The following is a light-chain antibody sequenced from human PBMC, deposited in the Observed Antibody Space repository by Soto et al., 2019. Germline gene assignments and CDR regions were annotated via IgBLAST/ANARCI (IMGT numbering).Light chain of an antibody. Sequence: ENVLTQSPGTLSLSPGERATLSCRASQNVISRYLAWYQQKPGQAPSLLVYATSSRAAGIPDRFSGSGSGTDFTLTISSLEPEDFAVYYWQQYYSSHLTFGGGTKVEIK. CDR1: QNVISRY. J-gene: IGKJ4*01. V-gene: IGKV3-20*01. CDR3: QQYYSSHLT. CDR2: ATS.